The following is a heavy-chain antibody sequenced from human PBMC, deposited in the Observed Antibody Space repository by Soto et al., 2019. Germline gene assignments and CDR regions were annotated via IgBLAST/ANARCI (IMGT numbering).Heavy chain of an antibody. V-gene: IGHV3-23*01. J-gene: IGHJ4*02. CDR2: SSASGRSR. CDR3: TKDGNWLDVYFDV. Sequence: GGSLRLSCVASGIEFSNYAMSWVRQAPGKGLEWVSISSASGRSRYHADSVKGRFTISRDNSKNTLYLHMTNLRAEDTAVYYCTKDGNWLDVYFDVWGQGTPVTVSS. CDR1: GIEFSNYA. D-gene: IGHD6-19*01.